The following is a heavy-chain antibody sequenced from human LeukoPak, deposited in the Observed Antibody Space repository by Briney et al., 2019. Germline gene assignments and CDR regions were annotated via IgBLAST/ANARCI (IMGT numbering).Heavy chain of an antibody. V-gene: IGHV1-69*01. CDR3: ARDCSSTSCHINAFDI. Sequence: SVKVSCKASGGTFSSYAISWVRQAPGQGLEWMGGIIPIFGTANYAQKFQGRVTITADESTSTAYMELSSLRSEDTAVYYCARDCSSTSCHINAFDIWGQGTMVTVSS. CDR1: GGTFSSYA. J-gene: IGHJ3*02. D-gene: IGHD2-2*02. CDR2: IIPIFGTA.